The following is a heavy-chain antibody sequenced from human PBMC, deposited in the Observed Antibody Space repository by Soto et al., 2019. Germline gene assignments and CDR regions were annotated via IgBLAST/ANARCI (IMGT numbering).Heavy chain of an antibody. Sequence: SETLSLTCGVSGYSISSGYYWAWIRQPPGKGLEWIGSMYHGVTSYYNPSLKSRVSISIDTSKNQFSLKLMSVTAADTAVYCCARDGGSYSGIDFWGQGTLVTVSS. V-gene: IGHV4-38-2*02. D-gene: IGHD1-26*01. CDR1: GYSISSGYY. CDR2: MYHGVTS. CDR3: ARDGGSYSGIDF. J-gene: IGHJ4*02.